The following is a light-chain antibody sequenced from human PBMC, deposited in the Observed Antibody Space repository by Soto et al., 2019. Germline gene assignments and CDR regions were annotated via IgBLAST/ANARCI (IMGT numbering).Light chain of an antibody. CDR2: QAS. Sequence: DIQMTQSPSTLSASVGDRVTITCRASQSISRWLGWYQQKPGKAPKLLIYQASNLESGVPSRFSGSGSGTEFTLTVSSLQPDDSATYYCQQYSNQWTFGQGTKVEIK. J-gene: IGKJ1*01. CDR1: QSISRW. CDR3: QQYSNQWT. V-gene: IGKV1-5*03.